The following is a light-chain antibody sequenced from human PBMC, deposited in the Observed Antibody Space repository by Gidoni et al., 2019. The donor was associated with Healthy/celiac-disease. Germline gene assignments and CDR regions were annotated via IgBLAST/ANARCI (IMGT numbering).Light chain of an antibody. V-gene: IGKV1-33*01. CDR3: QQYDNLPRT. J-gene: IGKJ2*01. Sequence: DIQMTQSPSSLSASVGDRVTITCQASQDISNYLNWYQQKPGKVPKLLIYDASNLETGVPSRFSGSGSGTDFTFPISSLQPEVIATYYCQQYDNLPRTFGQGTKLEIK. CDR2: DAS. CDR1: QDISNY.